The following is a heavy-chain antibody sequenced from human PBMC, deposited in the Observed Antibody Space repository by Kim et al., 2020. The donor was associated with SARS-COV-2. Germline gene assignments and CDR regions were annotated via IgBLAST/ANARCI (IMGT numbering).Heavy chain of an antibody. V-gene: IGHV1-69*04. CDR3: ARDQLAAAGNNWFDP. Sequence: AQKFQGRVTITADKSTRTAYMELSSLRSEDTAVYYCARDQLAAAGNNWFDPWGQGTLVTVSS. D-gene: IGHD6-13*01. J-gene: IGHJ5*02.